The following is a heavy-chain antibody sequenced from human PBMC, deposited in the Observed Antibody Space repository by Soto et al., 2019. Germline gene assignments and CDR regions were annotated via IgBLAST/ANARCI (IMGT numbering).Heavy chain of an antibody. CDR3: ARDSGYSSGWYVGYFDY. D-gene: IGHD6-19*01. CDR1: GGSVSIGSYY. J-gene: IGHJ4*02. V-gene: IGHV4-61*01. Sequence: PSETLSLTCTVYGGSVSIGSYYWSCIRQPPGKGLEWIGYIYYSGSTNYNPSLKSRVTISVDTSKNQFSLKLSSVTAADTAVYYCARDSGYSSGWYVGYFDYWGQGTLVTVLL. CDR2: IYYSGST.